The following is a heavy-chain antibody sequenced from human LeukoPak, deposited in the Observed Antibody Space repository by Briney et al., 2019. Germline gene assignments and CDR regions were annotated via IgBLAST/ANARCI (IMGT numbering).Heavy chain of an antibody. V-gene: IGHV4-4*02. CDR2: VHLSGAS. Sequence: PSETLSLTCAVSGGSILTTNWRSWVRQPPGKGLEWIGEVHLSGASNYNPSLKSRVNMSIDKSKNQLSLELTSVTAEDTAIYYCTRESGAFSPFGFWGQGTLVTVSS. J-gene: IGHJ4*02. CDR1: GGSILTTNW. D-gene: IGHD1-26*01. CDR3: TRESGAFSPFGF.